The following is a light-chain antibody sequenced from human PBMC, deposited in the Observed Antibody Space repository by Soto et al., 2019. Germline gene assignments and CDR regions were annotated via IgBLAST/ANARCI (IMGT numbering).Light chain of an antibody. V-gene: IGKV3-20*01. Sequence: PGERATLSWRASQSVSSIFLAWYQQKPGQTPRLLVYGASSRATGIPDRFSGGGSGTDFTLTISRLEPEDFAVYYCQHYGGSLWTFGQGTKGDIK. CDR2: GAS. CDR1: QSVSSIF. CDR3: QHYGGSLWT. J-gene: IGKJ1*01.